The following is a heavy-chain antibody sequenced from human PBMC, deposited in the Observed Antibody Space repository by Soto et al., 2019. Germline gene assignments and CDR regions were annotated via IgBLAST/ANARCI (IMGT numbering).Heavy chain of an antibody. CDR2: IYYSGST. CDR3: AREVVSGDYSNSY. J-gene: IGHJ4*02. V-gene: IGHV4-31*03. Sequence: PSETLSLTCTVSGGSISSGGYYWSWIRQHPGKGLEWIGYIYYSGSTYYNPSLKSRVTISVDTSKNQFSLKLSSVTAADTAVYYCAREVVSGDYSNSYWGQGTLVTVSS. D-gene: IGHD4-4*01. CDR1: GGSISSGGYY.